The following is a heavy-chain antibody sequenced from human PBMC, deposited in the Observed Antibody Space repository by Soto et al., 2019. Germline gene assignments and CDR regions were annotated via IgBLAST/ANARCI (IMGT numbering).Heavy chain of an antibody. CDR3: VRGHQYFHY. CDR1: AFTFSDYY. J-gene: IGHJ1*01. V-gene: IGHV3-11*01. Sequence: QVPPVESGGGLVKPGGSLRLSCVISAFTFSDYYMCWVRQAPEKGLECISYISRSGDSTYYADSVKGRFTISRDNAKNSLYLQMDSLRADDTDVYYCVRGHQYFHYWGQGTLVTFSS. CDR2: ISRSGDST.